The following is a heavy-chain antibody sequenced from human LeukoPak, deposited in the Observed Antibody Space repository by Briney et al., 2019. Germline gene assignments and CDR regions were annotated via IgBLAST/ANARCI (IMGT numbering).Heavy chain of an antibody. Sequence: SEPLSLPCTVSGGSISSGNYHWSWIRQPAGKGLERIGRNYTSGIPNYNPSLKRRVTISVDTSKNQISLRLSSVTAADTAVYYYARDSRVSVTPFMDYYNALDVWGQGTTVTVSS. CDR1: GGSISSGNYH. D-gene: IGHD4-17*01. CDR3: ARDSRVSVTPFMDYYNALDV. V-gene: IGHV4-61*02. CDR2: NYTSGIP. J-gene: IGHJ6*02.